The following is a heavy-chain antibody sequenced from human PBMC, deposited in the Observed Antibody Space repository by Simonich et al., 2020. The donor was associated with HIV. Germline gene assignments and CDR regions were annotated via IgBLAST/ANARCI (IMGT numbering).Heavy chain of an antibody. J-gene: IGHJ4*02. Sequence: QVALVQSGAEVKRPGASGKVSCKASGYSFTANYTNWVRPAPGQGLGCMGSISPTSGSTNTAQQFRGRVTLTRDTSNSTAYMELSRPRSDDTAVYYCARAYYDTLTGYLYLDSWGQGTLVTVSS. D-gene: IGHD3-9*01. CDR2: ISPTSGST. CDR3: ARAYYDTLTGYLYLDS. CDR1: GYSFTANY. V-gene: IGHV1-2*02.